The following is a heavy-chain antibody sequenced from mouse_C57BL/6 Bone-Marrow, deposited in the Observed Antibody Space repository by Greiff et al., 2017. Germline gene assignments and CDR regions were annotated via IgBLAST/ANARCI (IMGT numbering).Heavy chain of an antibody. Sequence: VQLQQPGAELVKPGASVKLSCKASGYTFTSYWMHWVKQRPEQGLEWIGWIDPENGDTEYASKFQGKATITADTSSNTAYLQLSSLTSEDTAVXYFTTRLDFFYYSGSSSAWFAYWGQGTLVTVSA. CDR2: IDPENGDT. CDR3: TTRLDFFYYSGSSSAWFAY. V-gene: IGHV14-4*01. CDR1: GYTFTSYW. D-gene: IGHD1-1*01. J-gene: IGHJ3*01.